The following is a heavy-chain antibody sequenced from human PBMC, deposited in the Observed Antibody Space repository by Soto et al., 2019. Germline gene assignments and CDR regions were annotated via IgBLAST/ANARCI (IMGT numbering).Heavy chain of an antibody. CDR3: ARDPYYDILTGYSLPLYYYGMDV. CDR2: INPSGGST. J-gene: IGHJ6*02. CDR1: GYTFTSYY. Sequence: GASVKVSCKASGYTFTSYYMHWVRQAPGQGLEWMGIINPSGGSTSYAQKFQGRVTMTRDTSTSTVYMELSSLRSEDTAVYYCARDPYYDILTGYSLPLYYYGMDVWGQGTTVTVSS. V-gene: IGHV1-46*01. D-gene: IGHD3-9*01.